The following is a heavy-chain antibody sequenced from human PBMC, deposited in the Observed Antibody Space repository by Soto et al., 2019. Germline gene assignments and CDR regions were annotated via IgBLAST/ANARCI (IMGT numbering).Heavy chain of an antibody. V-gene: IGHV3-23*01. J-gene: IGHJ4*02. CDR3: AKSKTDLRVTVFGLFIVSDF. CDR1: GFAFDNYA. D-gene: IGHD3-3*01. CDR2: ISGSGGTT. Sequence: PGGSLRLSCAASGFAFDNYAMIWVRQAPEKGLKWVSGISGSGGTTYYADSVKDRFTISRDNSKNTVFLQMNSLRDEDTAVYYCAKSKTDLRVTVFGLFIVSDFWGQGS.